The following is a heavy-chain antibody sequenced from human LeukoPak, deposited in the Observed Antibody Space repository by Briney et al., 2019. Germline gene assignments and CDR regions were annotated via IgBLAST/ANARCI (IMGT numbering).Heavy chain of an antibody. J-gene: IGHJ6*02. V-gene: IGHV3-48*03. D-gene: IGHD3-10*02. CDR1: GFTFSSYE. Sequence: GGSLRLSCAASGFTFSSYEMNWVRQAPGKGLEWVSYISSSGSTIYYADSVKVRFTISRENAKNSLYLQMNSPRAEDTAVYYCAELGITMXGGVWGXXXTVTISS. CDR2: ISSSGSTI. CDR3: AELGITMXGGV.